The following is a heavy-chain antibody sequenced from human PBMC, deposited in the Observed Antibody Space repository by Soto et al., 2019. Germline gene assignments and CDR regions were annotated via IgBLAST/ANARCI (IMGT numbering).Heavy chain of an antibody. CDR2: VSSNGGST. J-gene: IGHJ3*02. Sequence: EVQLVESGGGLVQPGGSLRLSCAASGFTFSSHTMHWVRQAPGKGLEYVSTVSSNGGSTYYVDSVRGRFTISRDNSKNTLYLQMGSLRAEDMAVYYCARGLGSSWYYAFDIWGQGTMVTVSS. D-gene: IGHD6-13*01. CDR3: ARGLGSSWYYAFDI. CDR1: GFTFSSHT. V-gene: IGHV3-64*07.